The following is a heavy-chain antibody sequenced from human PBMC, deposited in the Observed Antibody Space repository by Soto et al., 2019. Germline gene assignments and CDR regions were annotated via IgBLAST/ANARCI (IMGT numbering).Heavy chain of an antibody. D-gene: IGHD2-15*01. CDR3: AREALLNWFDP. Sequence: EVQLVESGGGLVQPGGSLRLSCAASGFTFSSYSMNWVRQAPGQGLEWVSYISSSSSTIYYADSVKGRFTISRDNAKNSLYLQMNSLSAEDTAVYYCAREALLNWFDPWGQGTLVTVSS. V-gene: IGHV3-48*01. CDR1: GFTFSSYS. CDR2: ISSSSSTI. J-gene: IGHJ5*02.